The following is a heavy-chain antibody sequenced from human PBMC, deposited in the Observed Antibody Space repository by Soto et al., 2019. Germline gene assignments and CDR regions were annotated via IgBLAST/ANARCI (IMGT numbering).Heavy chain of an antibody. V-gene: IGHV3-15*01. J-gene: IGHJ6*02. CDR1: GFTFSNAW. CDR2: IKSKTDGGTT. CDR3: TTGPPGHHCSGGSCYFRDYYHGMDV. D-gene: IGHD2-15*01. Sequence: PGGSLRLSCAASGFTFSNAWMSWARQAPGKGLEWVGRIKSKTDGGTTDDAAPVKGRFTISRDDSKNTLYLQMNSLKTEDTAVYYCTTGPPGHHCSGGSCYFRDYYHGMDVWGQGTTDAVSS.